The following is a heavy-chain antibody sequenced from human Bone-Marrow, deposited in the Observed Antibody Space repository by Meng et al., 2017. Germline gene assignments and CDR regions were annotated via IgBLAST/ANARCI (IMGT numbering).Heavy chain of an antibody. Sequence: GESLKISCAASGFTFSNYAMSWVRQAPGKGLEWGSTISTSGGNTADSVKGRFTISRDNSKNPLYLQMNSLRAEDTAVYYCARGPYISLTYFDYWGQGTLVTVSS. V-gene: IGHV3-23*01. CDR2: ISTSGGNT. J-gene: IGHJ4*02. CDR1: GFTFSNYA. CDR3: ARGPYISLTYFDY. D-gene: IGHD3-9*01.